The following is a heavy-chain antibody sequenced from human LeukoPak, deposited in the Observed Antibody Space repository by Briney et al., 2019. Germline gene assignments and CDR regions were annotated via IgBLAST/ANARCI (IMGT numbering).Heavy chain of an antibody. Sequence: SETLSLTCTVSGGSISSSSYYWGWIRQPPGKGLEWIGSIYYSGSTYYNPSLKSRVTISVDTSKNQFSLKLSSVTVADTAVYYCARLETNWGSYYFDYWGQGTLVTVSS. CDR1: GGSISSSSYY. CDR2: IYYSGST. V-gene: IGHV4-39*01. D-gene: IGHD7-27*01. CDR3: ARLETNWGSYYFDY. J-gene: IGHJ4*02.